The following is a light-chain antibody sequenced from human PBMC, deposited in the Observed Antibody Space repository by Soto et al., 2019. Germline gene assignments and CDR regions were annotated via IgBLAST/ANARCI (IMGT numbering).Light chain of an antibody. J-gene: IGKJ5*01. CDR3: QQRSNWIT. Sequence: ERVLTPCPDTLPLSPGEGATLCCRASQSVSSSYLAWYHQRPGQAPRLLIYDASTRATGVPARFSGSGSGTDYTLTISSLQSQDFALYYCQQRSNWITFGQGTRLEIK. CDR1: QSVSSSY. CDR2: DAS. V-gene: IGKV3D-20*02.